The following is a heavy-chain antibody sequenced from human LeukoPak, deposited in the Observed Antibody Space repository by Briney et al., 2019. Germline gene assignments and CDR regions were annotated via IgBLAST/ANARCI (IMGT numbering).Heavy chain of an antibody. CDR1: GFTVSSNY. J-gene: IGHJ4*02. V-gene: IGHV3-66*01. CDR2: IYSGGST. D-gene: IGHD3-10*01. Sequence: PGGSLRLSCAASGFTVSSNYMSWVRQAPGKGLEWVSVIYSGGSTYYADSVKGRFTISRDNSKNTLYLQMNSLRAGDTAVYYCARANTVWFGELLPNGGYYFDYWGQGTLVTVSS. CDR3: ARANTVWFGELLPNGGYYFDY.